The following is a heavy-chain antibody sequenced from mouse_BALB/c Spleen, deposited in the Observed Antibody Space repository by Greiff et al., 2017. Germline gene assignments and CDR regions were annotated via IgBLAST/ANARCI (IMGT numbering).Heavy chain of an antibody. CDR2: INSNGGST. Sequence: EVKLVESGGGLVQPGGSLKLSCAASGFTFSSYGMSWVRQTPDKRLELVATINSNGGSTYYPDSVKGRFTISRDNAKNTLYLQMSSLKSEDTAMYYCARDRTTSFFAYWGQGTLVTVSA. D-gene: IGHD2-12*01. J-gene: IGHJ3*01. CDR3: ARDRTTSFFAY. V-gene: IGHV5-6-3*01. CDR1: GFTFSSYG.